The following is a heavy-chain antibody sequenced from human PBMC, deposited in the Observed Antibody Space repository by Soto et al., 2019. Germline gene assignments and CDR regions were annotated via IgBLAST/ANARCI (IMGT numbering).Heavy chain of an antibody. CDR3: ARDGINDYNEDHFDA. J-gene: IGHJ1*01. Sequence: GGSPRVSCAASGFTFSTYSMNWVRQAPGKGLEWVSSISGSGNYTHYADFLRGRFTISRDNAKTSLYLQMNSLRAEDTAVYYCARDGINDYNEDHFDARGQRTVVTV. CDR2: ISGSGNYT. CDR1: GFTFSTYS. D-gene: IGHD4-4*01. V-gene: IGHV3-21*01.